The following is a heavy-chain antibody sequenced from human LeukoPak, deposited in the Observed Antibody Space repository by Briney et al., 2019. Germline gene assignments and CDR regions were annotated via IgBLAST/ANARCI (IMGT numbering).Heavy chain of an antibody. V-gene: IGHV3-74*01. CDR2: ITNDGSST. J-gene: IGHJ4*02. Sequence: PGGSLRLSCAASGLTFSSHWMHWVRQAPGKGLVWVSRITNDGSSTTYADSVKGRFTISRDNSKSTLYLQMNGLRAEDTAIYYCAKDGEWRPAADWGQGTLVTVSS. D-gene: IGHD2-2*01. CDR3: AKDGEWRPAAD. CDR1: GLTFSSHW.